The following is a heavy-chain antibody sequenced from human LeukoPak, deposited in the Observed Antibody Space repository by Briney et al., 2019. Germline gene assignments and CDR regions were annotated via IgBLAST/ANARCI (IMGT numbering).Heavy chain of an antibody. CDR2: FDPEDGET. Sequence: ASVKVSGKVSGYTLTELSMHWVRQAPGKGLEWMGGFDPEDGETIYAQKFQGRVTMTEDTSTDTAYMELSSLRSEDTAVYYCATPRDSGSYRDYWGQGTLVTVSS. D-gene: IGHD1-26*01. J-gene: IGHJ4*02. V-gene: IGHV1-24*01. CDR1: GYTLTELS. CDR3: ATPRDSGSYRDY.